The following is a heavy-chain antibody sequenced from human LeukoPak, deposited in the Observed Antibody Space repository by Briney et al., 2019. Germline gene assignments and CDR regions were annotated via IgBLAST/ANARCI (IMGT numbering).Heavy chain of an antibody. CDR3: ARARLWFGELSLPFDP. CDR2: ISAYNGNT. D-gene: IGHD3-10*01. J-gene: IGHJ5*02. V-gene: IGHV1-18*04. Sequence: ASVKVSCRASGYIFTSYGISWVRQAPGQGLEWMGWISAYNGNTNYAQKLQGRVTMTTDTSTSTAYMELRSLRSDDTAVYYCARARLWFGELSLPFDPWGQGTLVTVSS. CDR1: GYIFTSYG.